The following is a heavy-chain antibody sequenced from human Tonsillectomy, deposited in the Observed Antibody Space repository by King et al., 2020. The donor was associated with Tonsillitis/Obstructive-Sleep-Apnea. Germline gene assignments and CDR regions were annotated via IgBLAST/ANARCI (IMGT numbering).Heavy chain of an antibody. J-gene: IGHJ6*03. Sequence: QLQESGPGLVKPSQTLSLTCTVSNGSISSAGYYWSWIRQHPGKGLEWIGYISYSGNAYYNPSLKSRVIISLDTSKNQFSLNLSSVTAADTAVYYCASTTPPSYYYYMDVWGTGTTVAVSS. CDR3: ASTTPPSYYYYMDV. D-gene: IGHD1-14*01. CDR1: NGSISSAGYY. CDR2: ISYSGNA. V-gene: IGHV4-31*03.